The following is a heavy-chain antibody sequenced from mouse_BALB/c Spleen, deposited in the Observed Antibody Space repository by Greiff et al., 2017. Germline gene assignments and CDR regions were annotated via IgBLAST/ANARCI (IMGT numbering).Heavy chain of an antibody. CDR3: AREGTARATSPYAMDY. V-gene: IGHV3-6*02. CDR2: ISYDGSN. D-gene: IGHD3-2*01. Sequence: EVKLQESGPGLVKPSQSLSLTCSVTGYSITSGYYWNWIRQFPGNKLEWMGYISYDGSNNYNPSLKNRISITRDTSKNQFFLKLNSVTTEDTATYYCAREGTARATSPYAMDYWGQGTSVTVSS. J-gene: IGHJ4*01. CDR1: GYSITSGYY.